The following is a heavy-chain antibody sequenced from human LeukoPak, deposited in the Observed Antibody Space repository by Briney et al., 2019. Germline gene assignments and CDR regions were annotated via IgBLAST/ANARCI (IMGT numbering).Heavy chain of an antibody. CDR2: IIPIFGTA. Sequence: ASVKVSCKASGYTFTRYGISWVRQAPGQGLEWMGGIIPIFGTANYAQKFQGRVTITADESTSTGYMELSSLRSEDTAVYYCARVLDSSSWYSDYWGQGTLVTVSS. V-gene: IGHV1-69*13. D-gene: IGHD6-13*01. CDR1: GYTFTRYG. CDR3: ARVLDSSSWYSDY. J-gene: IGHJ4*02.